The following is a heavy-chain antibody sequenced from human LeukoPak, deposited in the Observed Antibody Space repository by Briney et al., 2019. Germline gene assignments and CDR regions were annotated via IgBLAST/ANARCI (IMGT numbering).Heavy chain of an antibody. CDR2: ISSSSSYI. V-gene: IGHV3-21*01. Sequence: GGSLRLSCAASGFTFSSYSMNWVRQAPGKGLEWVSSISSSSSYIYYADSVKGRFTISRDNAKNSLYLQMNSLRAEDTAVYYCARDLLTRYSYGSYYFDYWGQGTLVTVSS. D-gene: IGHD5-18*01. CDR1: GFTFSSYS. J-gene: IGHJ4*02. CDR3: ARDLLTRYSYGSYYFDY.